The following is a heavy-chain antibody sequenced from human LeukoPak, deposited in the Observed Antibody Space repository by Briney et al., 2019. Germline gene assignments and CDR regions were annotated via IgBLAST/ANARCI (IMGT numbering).Heavy chain of an antibody. D-gene: IGHD6-19*01. CDR3: AREDSSGYFFDY. V-gene: IGHV1-69*04. CDR1: EGTFRSYA. J-gene: IGHJ4*02. CDR2: IIPILGIA. Sequence: SGKLSCKASEGTFRSYAISWVRQAPGQGLEWMERIIPILGIANYAQKFPGRVTITADKSTTTAYRVLSRLRSEDTAVYYCAREDSSGYFFDYWGQGTLVTLSS.